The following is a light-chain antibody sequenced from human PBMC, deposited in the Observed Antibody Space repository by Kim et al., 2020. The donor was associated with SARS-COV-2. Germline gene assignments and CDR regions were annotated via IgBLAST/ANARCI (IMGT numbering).Light chain of an antibody. J-gene: IGLJ1*01. CDR3: SSYIRGSTNYV. CDR1: SSDVGGYTY. V-gene: IGLV2-14*01. Sequence: QSITISCTGTSSDVGGYTYVSWYQQHPDKAPKLVIYEVSNRPSGVSNRFSGSKSGNTASLTISGLQAEDEADYYCSSYIRGSTNYVFGTGTKVTVL. CDR2: EVS.